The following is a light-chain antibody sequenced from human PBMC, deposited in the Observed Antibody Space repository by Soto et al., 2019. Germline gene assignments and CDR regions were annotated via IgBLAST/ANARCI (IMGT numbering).Light chain of an antibody. CDR2: DAS. V-gene: IGKV3-11*01. Sequence: EIVLTQSPATLYLSPGERATLSCRASQSVTTYLAWYQQKPGQAPRLLIYDASNRATGIPARFSGSGSGTDFTLTISSLEPEDFAVYYCHQCANWTLTFGGGTKVEIK. CDR1: QSVTTY. J-gene: IGKJ4*01. CDR3: HQCANWTLT.